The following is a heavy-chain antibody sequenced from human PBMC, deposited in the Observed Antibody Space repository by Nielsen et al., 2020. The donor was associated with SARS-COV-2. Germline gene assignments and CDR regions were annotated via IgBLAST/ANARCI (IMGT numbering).Heavy chain of an antibody. CDR2: ISGSGGST. V-gene: IGHV3-23*01. CDR1: GFTFSSYA. J-gene: IGHJ4*02. D-gene: IGHD2-2*01. CDR3: AKDLPIVVVPAAMD. Sequence: GESLKISCAASGFTFSSYAMSWVRQAPGKGLEWVSAISGSGGSTYYADSVKGRFTISRDNSKNTLYLQMNSLRAEDTAVYYCAKDLPIVVVPAAMDWGQGTLVTVSS.